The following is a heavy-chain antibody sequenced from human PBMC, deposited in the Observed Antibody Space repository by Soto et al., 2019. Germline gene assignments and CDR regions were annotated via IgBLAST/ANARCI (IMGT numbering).Heavy chain of an antibody. J-gene: IGHJ6*02. Sequence: GASVKVSCKASGYTFTGYYMHWVRQAPGKGLEWMGGFDPEDGETIYAQKFQGRVTMTEDTSTDTAYMELSSLRSEDTAVYYCATDPRQWLVLPDYGMDVWGQGTTVTVSS. CDR2: FDPEDGET. D-gene: IGHD6-19*01. CDR3: ATDPRQWLVLPDYGMDV. V-gene: IGHV1-24*01. CDR1: GYTFTGYY.